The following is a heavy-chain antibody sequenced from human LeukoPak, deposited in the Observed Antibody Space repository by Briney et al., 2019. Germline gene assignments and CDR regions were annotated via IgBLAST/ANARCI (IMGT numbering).Heavy chain of an antibody. D-gene: IGHD3-3*01. V-gene: IGHV1-2*06. CDR2: INPNNGGT. CDR1: GYTFTGYY. Sequence: ASVKVSRKASGYTFTGYYIHWVRQAPGQGLEWMGRINPNNGGTNYARKFQGRVTMTRDTSISTAYMDLSGLRSDDTAVYYCARSHITTPLPFDYWGQGTLVTVSS. J-gene: IGHJ4*02. CDR3: ARSHITTPLPFDY.